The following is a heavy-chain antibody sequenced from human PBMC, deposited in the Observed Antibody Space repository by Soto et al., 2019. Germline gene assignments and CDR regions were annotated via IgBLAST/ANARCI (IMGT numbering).Heavy chain of an antibody. CDR2: IYWDDAK. CDR3: AHAYGVRSLY. Sequence: HITLKESGPTMVKPTQTLTLTCTFSGFSLSTSRVGVGWIRQRQGKALEWLAVIYWDDAKSYRPSLKSRLTNHKHTSKYQVALTMTNMDPVDTATYYGAHAYGVRSLYWGKGTLVTVSS. CDR1: GFSLSTSRVG. J-gene: IGHJ4*02. V-gene: IGHV2-5*02. D-gene: IGHD2-8*01.